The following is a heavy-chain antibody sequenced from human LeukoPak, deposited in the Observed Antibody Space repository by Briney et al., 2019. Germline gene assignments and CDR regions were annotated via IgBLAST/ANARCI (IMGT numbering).Heavy chain of an antibody. CDR1: GGTFSSYA. CDR3: ARGVLYCSSTSCYRWFDP. D-gene: IGHD2-2*01. J-gene: IGHJ5*02. Sequence: GSSVKVPCKASGGTFSSYAISWVRQAPGQGLEWMGGIIPIFGTANYAQKFQGRVTITADESTSTAYMELSSLRSEDTAVYYCARGVLYCSSTSCYRWFDPWGQGTLVTVSS. CDR2: IIPIFGTA. V-gene: IGHV1-69*01.